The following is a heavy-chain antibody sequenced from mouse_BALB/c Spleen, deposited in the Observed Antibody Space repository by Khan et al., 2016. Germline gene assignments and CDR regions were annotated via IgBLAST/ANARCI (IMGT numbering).Heavy chain of an antibody. CDR1: GYTFTNYY. D-gene: IGHD2-1*01. J-gene: IGHJ3*01. Sequence: QVQLQQPGPELVKPGASVRISCKASGYTFTNYYIHWVKQRPGQGLEWIGWIYPGNVNTKCNEKFKGKAALTADKSSSTAYMQLSSLTSEDFAVYFCARDDYGNPFTYWGQGTLVTVSA. CDR3: ARDDYGNPFTY. V-gene: IGHV1S56*01. CDR2: IYPGNVNT.